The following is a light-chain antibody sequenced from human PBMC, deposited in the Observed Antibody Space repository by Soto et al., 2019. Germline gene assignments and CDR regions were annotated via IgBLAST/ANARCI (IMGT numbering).Light chain of an antibody. J-gene: IGLJ2*01. V-gene: IGLV3-21*02. CDR3: PVWYSRSDHQV. Sequence: SYELTQPPSVSVAPGQTARITCGGNNIGSKSVHWYQQKPGQAPVLVVYDDSDRPSGIPERFSGSNCANAATVTISRVEAGDEADYYCPVWYSRSDHQVFGGGTKLTVL. CDR1: NIGSKS. CDR2: DDS.